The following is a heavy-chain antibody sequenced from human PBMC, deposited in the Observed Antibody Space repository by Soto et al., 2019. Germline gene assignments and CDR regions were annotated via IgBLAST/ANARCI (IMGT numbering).Heavy chain of an antibody. CDR1: GGSISSGDYY. Sequence: TLCLTCPVSGGSISSGDYYWSWIRQPPGKGLEWIGYIYYSWSTYYNPSLKSRVTISVDTSKNQFSLKLSSVTAADTAVYYCARGGFYYYDSSGYFGYWGQGTLVTVYS. D-gene: IGHD3-22*01. CDR3: ARGGFYYYDSSGYFGY. CDR2: IYYSWST. V-gene: IGHV4-30-4*01. J-gene: IGHJ4*02.